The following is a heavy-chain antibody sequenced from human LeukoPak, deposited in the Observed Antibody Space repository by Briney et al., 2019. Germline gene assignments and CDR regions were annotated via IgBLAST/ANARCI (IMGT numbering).Heavy chain of an antibody. D-gene: IGHD6-19*01. CDR3: ARDGKEGSGWYGYYYYYYYMDV. Sequence: SETLSLTCAVYGGSFSGYYWSWIRQPPGKGLEWIGEINHSGSTNYNPSLKSRVTISVDTSKNQFSLKLSSVTAEDTAVYYCARDGKEGSGWYGYYYYYYYMDVWGKGTTVTVSS. CDR2: INHSGST. CDR1: GGSFSGYY. V-gene: IGHV4-34*01. J-gene: IGHJ6*03.